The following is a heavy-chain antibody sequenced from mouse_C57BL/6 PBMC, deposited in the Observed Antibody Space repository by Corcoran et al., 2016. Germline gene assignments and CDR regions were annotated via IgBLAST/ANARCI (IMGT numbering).Heavy chain of an antibody. CDR1: GYSFTSYY. V-gene: IGHV1-66*01. J-gene: IGHJ2*01. D-gene: IGHD1-1*01. Sequence: QVQLQQSGPELVKPGASVKISCKASGYSFTSYYIHWVKQRPGQGLEWIGWIYPGSGNTKYNEKFKGKATLTADTSSSTAYMQLSSLTSEDSAVYYCARSTVVAQYYFDYWGQGTTLTVSS. CDR3: ARSTVVAQYYFDY. CDR2: IYPGSGNT.